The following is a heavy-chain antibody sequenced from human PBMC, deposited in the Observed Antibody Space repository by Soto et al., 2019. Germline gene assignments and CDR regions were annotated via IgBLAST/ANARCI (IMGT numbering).Heavy chain of an antibody. CDR2: IYYSGST. CDR1: GGSISSYY. D-gene: IGHD3-22*01. Sequence: NPSETLSLTCTVSGGSISSYYWSWIRQPPGKGLEWIGYIYYSGSTNYNPSLKSRVTISVDTSKNQFSLKLSSVTAADTAVYYCASWGDYYDSSGYEGYYGMDVWGQGTKVTVSS. CDR3: ASWGDYYDSSGYEGYYGMDV. J-gene: IGHJ6*02. V-gene: IGHV4-59*12.